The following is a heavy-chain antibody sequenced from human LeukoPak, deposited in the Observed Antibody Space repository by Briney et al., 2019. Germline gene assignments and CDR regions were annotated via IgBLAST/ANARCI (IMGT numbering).Heavy chain of an antibody. CDR1: GFTFSSYG. J-gene: IGHJ6*02. CDR3: ARLSGMDV. CDR2: IWYDGSDK. V-gene: IGHV3-33*01. Sequence: PGTSLRLSCAASGFTFSSYGMHWVRQAPGKGLEWVAVIWYDGSDKYYADPVKGRYTISRDNSTNTLYLQINSLRAEDTALYYCARLSGMDVWGQGTTVTVSS.